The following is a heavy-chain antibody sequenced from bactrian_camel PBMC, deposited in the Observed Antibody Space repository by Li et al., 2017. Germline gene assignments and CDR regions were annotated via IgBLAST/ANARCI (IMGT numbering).Heavy chain of an antibody. V-gene: IGHV3S1*01. CDR2: VTTFGRPT. J-gene: IGHJ6*01. Sequence: VQLVESGGGTVEPGDSLKLTCKASGFTFRSHYMYWLRQAPGKQLEGIAGVTTFGRPTDVADSVKGRFTISRDNAKNTVYLEMSSLRSEDTALYYCVMNGALFKAWGQGTQVTVS. CDR3: VMNGALFKA. CDR1: GFTFRSHY.